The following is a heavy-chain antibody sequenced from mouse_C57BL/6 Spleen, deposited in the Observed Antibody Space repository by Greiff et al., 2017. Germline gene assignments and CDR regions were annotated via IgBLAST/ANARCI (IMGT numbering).Heavy chain of an antibody. CDR3: ARGAYYYGSSPHWYFDV. CDR1: GYSFTDYN. V-gene: IGHV1-39*01. Sequence: VQLQQSGPELVKPGASVQISCKASGYSFTDYNMNWVKQSNGKSLEWIGVINPNYGTTSYNQKFKGKATLTVDQSSSTAYMQLNSLTSEDSAVYYCARGAYYYGSSPHWYFDVWGTGTTVTVSS. J-gene: IGHJ1*03. CDR2: INPNYGTT. D-gene: IGHD1-1*01.